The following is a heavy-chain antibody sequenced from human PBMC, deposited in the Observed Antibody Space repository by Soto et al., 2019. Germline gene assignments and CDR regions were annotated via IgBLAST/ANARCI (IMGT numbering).Heavy chain of an antibody. J-gene: IGHJ3*02. CDR1: GASLSSYY. D-gene: IGHD3-10*01. Sequence: SSETPSPTRISSGASLSSYYLGWIRPPPGEGVEWIGSIYYSGSTYYNPSLKSRVTISVDTSKNQFSLKLSSVTAADTAVYYCASPPLWFGELLRGNGAFDIWGQGTMVTVSS. CDR2: IYYSGST. CDR3: ASPPLWFGELLRGNGAFDI. V-gene: IGHV4-39*01.